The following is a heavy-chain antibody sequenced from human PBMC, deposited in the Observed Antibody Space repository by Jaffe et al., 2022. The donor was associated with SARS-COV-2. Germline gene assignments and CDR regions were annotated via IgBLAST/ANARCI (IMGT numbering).Heavy chain of an antibody. D-gene: IGHD3-10*01. CDR3: AHTPGVITMVRGENAFDI. CDR2: IYWDDDK. J-gene: IGHJ3*02. CDR1: GFSLSARGVG. V-gene: IGHV2-5*02. Sequence: QITLKESGPTLVRPTQTLTLTCTFSGFSLSARGVGVGWIRQPPGKALEWLALIYWDDDKRYSPSLSGRLTITKDTSKNQVVLTMTNVDPVDTATYYCAHTPGVITMVRGENAFDIWGQGTMVTVSS.